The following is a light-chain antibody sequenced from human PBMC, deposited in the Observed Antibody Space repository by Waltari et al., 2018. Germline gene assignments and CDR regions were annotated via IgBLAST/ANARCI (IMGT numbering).Light chain of an antibody. CDR1: KLGAKY. Sequence: SYELTQPPSVSVSPGQTASITCSGDKLGAKYVSWYQLKPGQSPVLVIYHDSQRPSGIPEGFSGSNSGNTATLTISGTQAMDEADYYCQAWDSSTVVFGGGTKLTVL. CDR2: HDS. CDR3: QAWDSSTVV. V-gene: IGLV3-1*01. J-gene: IGLJ2*01.